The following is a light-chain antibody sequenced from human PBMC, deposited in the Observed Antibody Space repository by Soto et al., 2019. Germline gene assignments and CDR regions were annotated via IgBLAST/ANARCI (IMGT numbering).Light chain of an antibody. CDR3: QQSFTTPS. CDR2: AKS. J-gene: IGKJ5*01. Sequence: DIQMTQSPSSLSASAGDRGNITCRASQTVSSYLNWYQQKPGTVPKLLIYAKSNLQSGLPSRFSGRGFGTDFTLTISSLQPEDFATYYCQQSFTTPSFGQGTRLEIK. V-gene: IGKV1-39*01. CDR1: QTVSSY.